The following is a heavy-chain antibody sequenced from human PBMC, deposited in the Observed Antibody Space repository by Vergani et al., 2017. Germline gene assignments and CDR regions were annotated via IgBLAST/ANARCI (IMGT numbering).Heavy chain of an antibody. J-gene: IGHJ5*02. V-gene: IGHV3-30*03. D-gene: IGHD3-10*01. Sequence: QVQLVESGGGVVQPGRSLRLSCAASGFTFSSYGMHWVRPAPGKGLGWVAVISYDGSNKYYADSVKGRFTISRDNSKNTLYLQMNSLRAEDTAVYYCARASMVRGFGFDPWGQGTLVTVSS. CDR2: ISYDGSNK. CDR3: ARASMVRGFGFDP. CDR1: GFTFSSYG.